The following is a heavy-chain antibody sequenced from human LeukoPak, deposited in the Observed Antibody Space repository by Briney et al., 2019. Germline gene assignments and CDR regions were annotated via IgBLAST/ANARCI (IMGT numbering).Heavy chain of an antibody. CDR2: ISSSSSYI. V-gene: IGHV3-21*01. D-gene: IGHD6-13*01. Sequence: GGSLRLSCAASGFTVRSNYMSWVRQAPGKGLEWVSSISSSSSYIYYADSVKGRFTISRDNAKNSLYLQMNSLRAEDTAVYYCARDLIAAADPNWFDPWGQGTLVTVSS. CDR1: GFTVRSNY. CDR3: ARDLIAAADPNWFDP. J-gene: IGHJ5*02.